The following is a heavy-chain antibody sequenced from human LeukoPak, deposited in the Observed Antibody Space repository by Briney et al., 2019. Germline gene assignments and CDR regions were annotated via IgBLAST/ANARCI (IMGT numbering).Heavy chain of an antibody. V-gene: IGHV1-18*01. CDR3: ARVSWYYGSDLSCMDV. D-gene: IGHD3-10*01. CDR2: ISAYNGNT. CDR1: GYTFTSYG. J-gene: IGHJ6*03. Sequence: ASVKVSCKASGYTFTSYGISWVRQAPGQGLEWMGWISAYNGNTNYAQKLQGRVTMTTDTSTSTAYMELRSLRSDDTAVYYCARVSWYYGSDLSCMDVWGKGTTVTISS.